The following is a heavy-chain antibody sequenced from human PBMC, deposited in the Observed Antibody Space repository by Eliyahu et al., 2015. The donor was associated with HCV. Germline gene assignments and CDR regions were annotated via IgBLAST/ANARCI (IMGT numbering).Heavy chain of an antibody. D-gene: IGHD6-6*01. Sequence: DVQLVDSGGGLVKPGGSLRLSCAASGFSFSSYSMNWIRQAPGKGLEWGSSISSSGSYIYYAQSVKGRFTISRDNAKNSLYLQMNSLRAEDTAMYYCAKDFGTSSGLDIWGQGTEVTVSS. CDR3: AKDFGTSSGLDI. J-gene: IGHJ3*02. CDR1: GFSFSSYS. V-gene: IGHV3-21*06. CDR2: ISSSGSYI.